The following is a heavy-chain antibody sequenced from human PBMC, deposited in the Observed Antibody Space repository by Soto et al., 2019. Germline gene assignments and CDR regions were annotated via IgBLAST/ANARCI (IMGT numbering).Heavy chain of an antibody. J-gene: IGHJ2*01. CDR3: ARDGWGSNWYFDL. V-gene: IGHV3-30*03. D-gene: IGHD3-16*01. CDR2: ISYDGKQT. Sequence: GGSLRLPWAGSGFTLSDHYIDWVRQAPGKGLEWVAVISYDGKQTYYADSVKGRFTISKDKSKRTLFLQMNSLRVDDTAVYYCARDGWGSNWYFDLWGRGTLVTVS. CDR1: GFTLSDHY.